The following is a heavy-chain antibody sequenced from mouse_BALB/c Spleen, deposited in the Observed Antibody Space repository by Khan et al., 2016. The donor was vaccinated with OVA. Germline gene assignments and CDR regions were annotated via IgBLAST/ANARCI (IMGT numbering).Heavy chain of an antibody. CDR1: GYTFTSYW. Sequence: QVQLQQPGAELVKPGASVKLSCKASGYTFTSYWMHWVKQRPGQGLEWIGEINPSNGRTNYNEKFKSKATLTVDKSSSTAYMQLSSPTSEDSAVYCCAREITRDYWGQGTTVTVSS. CDR2: INPSNGRT. D-gene: IGHD6-1*01. V-gene: IGHV1S81*02. CDR3: AREITRDY. J-gene: IGHJ2*01.